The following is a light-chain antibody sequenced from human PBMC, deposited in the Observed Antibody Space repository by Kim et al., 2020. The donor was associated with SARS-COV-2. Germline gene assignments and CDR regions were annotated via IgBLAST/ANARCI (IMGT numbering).Light chain of an antibody. Sequence: IVMTQSPVTLSVSPGGRATLSCRASQSVRSNLVWYQQKPGQPPRLLIYGASTRATGIPARFSGSGSGTEFTLTISSLQSDDVAVYYCQQYNDWLTFGGGTKVDIK. CDR2: GAS. V-gene: IGKV3-15*01. CDR3: QQYNDWLT. CDR1: QSVRSN. J-gene: IGKJ4*01.